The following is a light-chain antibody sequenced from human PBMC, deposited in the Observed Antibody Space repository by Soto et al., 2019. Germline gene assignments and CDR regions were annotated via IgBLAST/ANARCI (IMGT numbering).Light chain of an antibody. V-gene: IGKV3-20*01. CDR3: HQYGSPPTRT. Sequence: EIVLTQSPGTLSLSPGERATLSCRASQSVSSSYLAWYQQKPGQAPRLLIYGASSRATGIPDRFSGSGAGTEFTITISRMEPEDFALYYYHQYGSPPTRTFGQGTKVEIK. CDR2: GAS. CDR1: QSVSSSY. J-gene: IGKJ1*01.